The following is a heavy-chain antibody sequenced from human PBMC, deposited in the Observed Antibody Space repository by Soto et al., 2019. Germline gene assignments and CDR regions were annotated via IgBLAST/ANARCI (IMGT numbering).Heavy chain of an antibody. J-gene: IGHJ4*02. CDR1: GFSLRTTGVG. V-gene: IGHV2-5*01. Sequence: QITLNESGPTLVEPTQTLTLTCTYSGFSLRTTGVGVGWIRQPPGKALEWLGIIYWNDDKRYSPSLKNRFTLTSDISKSQVVLTMTNMDPVDTATYYCAHTWGLPFDYWGQGTLVIVSS. CDR3: AHTWGLPFDY. CDR2: IYWNDDK. D-gene: IGHD3-16*01.